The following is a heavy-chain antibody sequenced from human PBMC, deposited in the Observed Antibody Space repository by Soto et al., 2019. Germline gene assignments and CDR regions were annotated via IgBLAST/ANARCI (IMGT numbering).Heavy chain of an antibody. D-gene: IGHD1-26*01. CDR2: INPNSGGT. J-gene: IGHJ4*02. CDR3: ARAGGVKGAIYYFDY. V-gene: IGHV1-2*04. CDR1: GYTFTGYY. Sequence: ASVKVSCKASGYTFTGYYMHWVRQAPGQGLEWMGWINPNSGGTNYAQKFQGWVTMTRDTSISTAYMELSRLRSDDTAVYYCARAGGVKGAIYYFDYWGQGTLVTVSS.